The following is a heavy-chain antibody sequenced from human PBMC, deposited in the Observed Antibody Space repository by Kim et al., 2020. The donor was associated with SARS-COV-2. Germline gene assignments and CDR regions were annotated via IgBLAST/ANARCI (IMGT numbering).Heavy chain of an antibody. CDR3: ARVRPGSGLDY. Sequence: GGSLRLSCVASGFTFDDYAMNWVRQVPGKGLEWVSDINWNGGNTGYGDSVKGRFIISRDNAKNSLYLQMNSLRVEDTALYYCARVRPGSGLDYWGQGTLV. J-gene: IGHJ4*02. V-gene: IGHV3-20*04. D-gene: IGHD3-10*01. CDR2: INWNGGNT. CDR1: GFTFDDYA.